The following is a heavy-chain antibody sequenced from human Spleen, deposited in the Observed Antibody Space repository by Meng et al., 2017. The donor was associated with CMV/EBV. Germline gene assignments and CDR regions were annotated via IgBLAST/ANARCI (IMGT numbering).Heavy chain of an antibody. J-gene: IGHJ4*02. V-gene: IGHV3-66*02. D-gene: IGHD2-8*01. CDR1: GFTIGANY. CDR2: IYSGGSQ. Sequence: SCAASGFTIGANYMTWVRQAPGKGLEWISSIYSGGSQNYAESVEGRFTISKDYSRNTLHLQMNSLRVEDTAVYYCAFTYGRSFDYWGPGTLVTVSS. CDR3: AFTYGRSFDY.